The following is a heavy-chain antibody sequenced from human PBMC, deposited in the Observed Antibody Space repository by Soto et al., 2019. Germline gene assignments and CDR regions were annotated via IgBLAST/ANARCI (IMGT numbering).Heavy chain of an antibody. D-gene: IGHD3-3*01. CDR1: GFTVSSNY. CDR3: ARDPIFGVVKFPNGMDV. J-gene: IGHJ6*02. Sequence: LRLSCAASGFTVSSNYMSWVRQAPGKGLEWVSVIYSGGSTYYADSVKGRFTISRDNSKNTLYLQMNSLRAEDTAVYYCARDPIFGVVKFPNGMDVWGQGTTVTVSS. CDR2: IYSGGST. V-gene: IGHV3-53*01.